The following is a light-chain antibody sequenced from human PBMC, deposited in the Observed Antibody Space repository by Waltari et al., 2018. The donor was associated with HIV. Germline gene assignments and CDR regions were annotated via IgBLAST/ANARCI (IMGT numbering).Light chain of an antibody. CDR3: AAWDASLSAWV. CDR1: SSNIGSNY. Sequence: QSVLTQPPSASGTPGQRVIISCSGSSSNIGSNYASWYHQLPGTAPKLLIYMNNQRPSGVPDRFSGSKSGTSASLAISGLRSEDEADYYCAAWDASLSAWVFGGGTKLTVL. V-gene: IGLV1-47*01. J-gene: IGLJ3*02. CDR2: MNN.